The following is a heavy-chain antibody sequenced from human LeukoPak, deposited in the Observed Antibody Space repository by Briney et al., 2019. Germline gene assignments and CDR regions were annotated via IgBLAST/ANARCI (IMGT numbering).Heavy chain of an antibody. CDR3: ARDGGYSYGSFDY. CDR1: GFTFSSFE. D-gene: IGHD5-18*01. J-gene: IGHJ4*02. V-gene: IGHV3-48*03. Sequence: GGSLRLSCAASGFTFSSFEMNWVRQAPRKGLGLGSYISSGGTTIYYAYSVKGRFTISRDNAKNSLYLQMNSLRAEDTAVYYCARDGGYSYGSFDYWGQGTLVTVSS. CDR2: ISSGGTTI.